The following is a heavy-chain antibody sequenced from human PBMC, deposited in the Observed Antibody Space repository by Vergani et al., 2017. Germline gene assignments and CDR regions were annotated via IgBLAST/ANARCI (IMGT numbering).Heavy chain of an antibody. CDR1: GFTFSDHY. Sequence: QVQLVESGGGLVKPGGSLRLSCAASGFTFSDHYMSWVRQAPGKELEWISYMSSGDYIYYADSVKCRFTVSRDNTKNTLYLQMNSLRAEDTAVYYCARDTDTGSSVSYNYYAMDVWGQGTTVSVSS. D-gene: IGHD3-9*01. CDR3: ARDTDTGSSVSYNYYAMDV. J-gene: IGHJ6*02. CDR2: MSSGDYI. V-gene: IGHV3-11*04.